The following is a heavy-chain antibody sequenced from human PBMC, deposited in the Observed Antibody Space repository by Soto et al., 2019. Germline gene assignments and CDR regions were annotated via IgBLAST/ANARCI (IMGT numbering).Heavy chain of an antibody. D-gene: IGHD5-18*01. CDR3: ASDRSSGYSYGYGIGLWFDP. V-gene: IGHV1-69*01. Sequence: QVQLVQSGAEVKKPGSSVKISCKASGGTFSSYAISWVRHAPGQGLEWMGGIIPIFGTANYAQKFQGRVTSTADESTSTAFMELSSLRSEDTAVYYCASDRSSGYSYGYGIGLWFDPWGQGTLVTVSS. CDR2: IIPIFGTA. CDR1: GGTFSSYA. J-gene: IGHJ5*02.